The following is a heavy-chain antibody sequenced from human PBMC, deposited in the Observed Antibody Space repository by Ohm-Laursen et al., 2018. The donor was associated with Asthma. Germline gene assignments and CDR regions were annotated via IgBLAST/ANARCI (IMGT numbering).Heavy chain of an antibody. CDR2: IGTAGDT. CDR3: ARGIGRDGSFQY. CDR1: GFTFSTYD. D-gene: IGHD5-24*01. Sequence: LRLSCAASGFTFSTYDMHWVRQATGKGLEWVSGIGTAGDTYYPGSVKGRFTISRENAKNSLYLQMNSLRAGDTAVYYCARGIGRDGSFQYWGQGTLVTVAS. J-gene: IGHJ1*01. V-gene: IGHV3-13*01.